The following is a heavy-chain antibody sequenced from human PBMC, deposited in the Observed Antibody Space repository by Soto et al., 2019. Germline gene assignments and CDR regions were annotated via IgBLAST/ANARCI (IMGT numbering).Heavy chain of an antibody. CDR2: INSDGSST. D-gene: IGHD6-13*01. V-gene: IGHV3-74*01. Sequence: EVQLVESGGGLVQPGGSLRLSCAASGFTFSSYWLHWVRQAPGEGLVWVSRINSDGSSTRYADSVKGRFTISRDNAKNTLYLQMNNLRAEDTAVYYCATQIAAGGGGWGQGTLVTVS. CDR1: GFTFSSYW. CDR3: ATQIAAGGGG. J-gene: IGHJ4*02.